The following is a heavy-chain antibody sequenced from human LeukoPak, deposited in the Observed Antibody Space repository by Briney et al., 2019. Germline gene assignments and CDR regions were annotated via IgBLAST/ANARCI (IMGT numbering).Heavy chain of an antibody. V-gene: IGHV1-18*01. J-gene: IGHJ6*02. CDR1: GYTFTSYG. CDR2: ISAYNGNT. Sequence: ASVKVSCKASGYTFTSYGISWVRQAPGQGLEWMGWISAYNGNTNYAQKLQGRVTMTTDTSTSTAYMELRSLRSDDTAVYHCARDWDPQNYDILTGYTYYYYYYGMDVWGQGTLVSVSS. D-gene: IGHD3-9*01. CDR3: ARDWDPQNYDILTGYTYYYYYYGMDV.